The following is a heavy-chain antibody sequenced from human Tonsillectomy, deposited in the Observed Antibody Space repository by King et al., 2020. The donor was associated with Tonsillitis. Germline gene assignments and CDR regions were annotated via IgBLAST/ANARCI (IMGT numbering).Heavy chain of an antibody. CDR3: ASGSIAVAGPPALHFDY. CDR1: GYSISSGYY. V-gene: IGHV4-38-2*01. J-gene: IGHJ4*02. CDR2: IYHSGST. Sequence: QLQESGPGLVKPSETLSLTCAVSGYSISSGYYWGWLRQPPGKGLEWIGSIYHSGSTYYNPSLKRRVTISVDTYKNQFSLKQSSVTAAETAVYYCASGSIAVAGPPALHFDYWGQGTLVTVSS. D-gene: IGHD6-19*01.